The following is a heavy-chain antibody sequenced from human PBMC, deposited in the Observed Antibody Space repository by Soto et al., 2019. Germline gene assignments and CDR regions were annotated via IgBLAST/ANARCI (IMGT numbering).Heavy chain of an antibody. Sequence: QVQLVQSGAEVKKPGASVKVSCKASGYTFTSYGISWVRQAPGQGLEWMGWISAYNGNTNYAQKLQGRVTMTTDTSKSTAYMELRSLSSDDTAVYYCARAEGAGRYPLGHSFDYWGQGTLVTVSS. CDR3: ARAEGAGRYPLGHSFDY. V-gene: IGHV1-18*01. J-gene: IGHJ4*02. CDR1: GYTFTSYG. CDR2: ISAYNGNT. D-gene: IGHD3-10*01.